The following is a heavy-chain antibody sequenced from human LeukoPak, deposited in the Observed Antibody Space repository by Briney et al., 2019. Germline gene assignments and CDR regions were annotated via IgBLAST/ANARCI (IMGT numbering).Heavy chain of an antibody. J-gene: IGHJ4*02. V-gene: IGHV3-7*01. D-gene: IGHD5-18*01. CDR3: ARDLAYSRLDY. CDR1: GLTFSSSW. Sequence: GGSLRLSCAVSGLTFSSSWMDWVRQAPGKGLEWVASINPDGNKKYSADSVKGRFTISRDNAENSLYLQMSSLRVEDTAFYYCARDLAYSRLDYWGQGMLVTVSS. CDR2: INPDGNKK.